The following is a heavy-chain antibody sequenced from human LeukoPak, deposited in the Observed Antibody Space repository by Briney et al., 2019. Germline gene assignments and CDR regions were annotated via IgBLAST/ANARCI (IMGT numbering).Heavy chain of an antibody. CDR1: GFTFSSYA. D-gene: IGHD5-18*01. J-gene: IGHJ6*02. CDR3: ARIREAGYSYGSYYYYGMDV. CDR2: IKQDGTEK. Sequence: GGSLRLSCAASGFTFSSYAMSWVRQAPGKGLEWVANIKQDGTEKYYVDSVKGRFTISRDNAKNSLYLQMNSLRAEDTAVYYCARIREAGYSYGSYYYYGMDVWGQGTTVTVSS. V-gene: IGHV3-7*04.